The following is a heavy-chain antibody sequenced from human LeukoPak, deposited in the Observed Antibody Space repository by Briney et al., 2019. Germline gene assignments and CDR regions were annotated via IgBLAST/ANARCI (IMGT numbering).Heavy chain of an antibody. Sequence: PGGSLRLSCAASGFTFSGYWMHWVRQAPGKGLVWVSRINSDGSSTTYADSVKGRFTISRDNAKNTLYLQMNSLRAEGTAMYYCARAIGLDFDFWGQGTLVTVSS. CDR1: GFTFSGYW. CDR3: ARAIGLDFDF. V-gene: IGHV3-74*01. CDR2: INSDGSST. D-gene: IGHD2/OR15-2a*01. J-gene: IGHJ4*02.